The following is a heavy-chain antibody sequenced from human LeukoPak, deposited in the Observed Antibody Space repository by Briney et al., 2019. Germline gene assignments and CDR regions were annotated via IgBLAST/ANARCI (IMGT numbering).Heavy chain of an antibody. D-gene: IGHD3-16*02. CDR2: ISAYNGNT. V-gene: IGHV1-18*01. CDR3: ARYVWGSYPTFEDY. CDR1: GYTFTSYG. Sequence: GASVKVSCKDSGYTFTSYGISWVRQAPGQGLEWMGWISAYNGNTNYAQKLQGRVTMTTDTSTSTAYMELRSLRSDDTAVYYCARYVWGSYPTFEDYWGQGTLVTVSS. J-gene: IGHJ4*02.